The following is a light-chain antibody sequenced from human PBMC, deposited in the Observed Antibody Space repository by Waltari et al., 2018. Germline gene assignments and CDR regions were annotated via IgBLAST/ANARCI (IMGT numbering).Light chain of an antibody. CDR3: SAYTSSSTYV. CDR1: SSDVGGYNY. V-gene: IGLV2-14*01. Sequence: QSALTQPASVSGSPGQSITISCTGTSSDVGGYNYVSWYQQHPGKAPKLMIYDVSKVPSGVSNRFSGSKSGNTASRTISGLQAEDEADYYCSAYTSSSTYVFGTGTKVTVL. CDR2: DVS. J-gene: IGLJ1*01.